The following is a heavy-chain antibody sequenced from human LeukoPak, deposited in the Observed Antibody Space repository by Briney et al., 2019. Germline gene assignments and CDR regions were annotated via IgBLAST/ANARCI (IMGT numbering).Heavy chain of an antibody. CDR1: GFTFSSYS. V-gene: IGHV3-21*01. Sequence: PGGSLRLSCAASGFTFSSYSMNWVRQAPGKGLEWVSSISSSSSYIYYADSVKGRFTISRDNAKNSLYLQMNSLRAEDTAVYYCARGQRYSYRGLPYYYYGMDVWGQGTTVTVSS. CDR3: ARGQRYSYRGLPYYYYGMDV. J-gene: IGHJ6*02. D-gene: IGHD5-18*01. CDR2: ISSSSSYI.